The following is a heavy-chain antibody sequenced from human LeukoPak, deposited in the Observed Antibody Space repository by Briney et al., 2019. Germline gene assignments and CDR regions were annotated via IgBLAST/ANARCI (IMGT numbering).Heavy chain of an antibody. CDR2: IYYSGTT. J-gene: IGHJ6*02. D-gene: IGHD5-12*01. CDR3: ARVSSWVDGYSGYDTYYYGMDV. Sequence: PSETLSLTCTVSGGSINSYYWTWIRQPPGKGLEWIGYIYYSGTTNHNPSLKSRVTISVDTSKNQFSLKLSSVTAADTAVYYCARVSSWVDGYSGYDTYYYGMDVWGQGTTVTVSS. V-gene: IGHV4-59*12. CDR1: GGSINSYY.